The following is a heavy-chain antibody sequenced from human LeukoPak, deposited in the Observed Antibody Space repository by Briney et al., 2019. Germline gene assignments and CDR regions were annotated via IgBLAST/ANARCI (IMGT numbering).Heavy chain of an antibody. CDR1: GYTLTSYD. V-gene: IGHV1-8*03. CDR3: ARMDGLCSGGSCPNWFDP. Sequence: ASVKVSCKASGYTLTSYDINWVRQATGQGLEWMGWMNPNSGNTGYAQKFQGRVTITRNTSISTAYMELSSLRSEDTAVYYCARMDGLCSGGSCPNWFDPWGQGTLVTVSS. J-gene: IGHJ5*01. CDR2: MNPNSGNT. D-gene: IGHD2-15*01.